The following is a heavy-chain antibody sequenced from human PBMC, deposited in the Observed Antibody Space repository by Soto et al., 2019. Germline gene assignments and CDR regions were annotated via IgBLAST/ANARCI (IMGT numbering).Heavy chain of an antibody. Sequence: TLSLTCTVSGGSISSGGYYWSWLRQHPGKGMEWMGCIYYSGSTYYNPSLKSRVTISVDTSKSPCSLKLSSVTAADTAVYSGARVGDGSGCRTIGFDPWGRGTLVTVSS. CDR2: IYYSGST. D-gene: IGHD3-10*01. CDR3: ARVGDGSGCRTIGFDP. CDR1: GGSISSGGYY. J-gene: IGHJ5*02. V-gene: IGHV4-31*03.